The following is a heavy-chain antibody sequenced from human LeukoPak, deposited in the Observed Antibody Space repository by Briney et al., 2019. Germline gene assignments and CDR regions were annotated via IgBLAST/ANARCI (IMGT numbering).Heavy chain of an antibody. V-gene: IGHV1-69*01. CDR2: IIPIFGTA. J-gene: IGHJ6*03. Sequence: SVKVSCKASGGTFSSYAISWVGQAPGQGLEWMVGIIPIFGTANYAQKFQGRVTITADESTSTAYMELSSLRSEDTAVYYCASVEVIVGATLYYYYMDVWGKGTTVTVSS. CDR3: ASVEVIVGATLYYYYMDV. D-gene: IGHD1-26*01. CDR1: GGTFSSYA.